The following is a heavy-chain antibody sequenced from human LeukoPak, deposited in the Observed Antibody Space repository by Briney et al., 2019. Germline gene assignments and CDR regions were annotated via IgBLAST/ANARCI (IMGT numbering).Heavy chain of an antibody. CDR2: TYYRSKWYY. D-gene: IGHD6-13*01. CDR1: GDSVSSSSTA. J-gene: IGHJ6*02. CDR3: ARFLPLGSSSWPSYYYYYGMDV. V-gene: IGHV6-1*01. Sequence: SQTLSLTCAISGDSVSSSSTAWNWIRQSPSRGLEWLGRTYYRSKWYYGYAVSVKSRIIIKPDTSKNQFSLKLSSVTAADTAVYYCARFLPLGSSSWPSYYYYYGMDVWGQGTTVTVSS.